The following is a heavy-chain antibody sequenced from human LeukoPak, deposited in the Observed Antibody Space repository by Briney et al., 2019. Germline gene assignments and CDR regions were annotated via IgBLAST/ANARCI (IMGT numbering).Heavy chain of an antibody. CDR1: GYTFTSYA. CDR3: ARGRMVRGAPPDY. V-gene: IGHV1-3*01. D-gene: IGHD3-10*01. Sequence: ASVKVSCKASGYTFTSYAMHWVRQAPGQRLEWMGWINAGNGNTKYSQKFQGRVTITRDTSASTAYMELSSLRPEDTAVYYCARGRMVRGAPPDYWGQGTLVTVSS. CDR2: INAGNGNT. J-gene: IGHJ4*02.